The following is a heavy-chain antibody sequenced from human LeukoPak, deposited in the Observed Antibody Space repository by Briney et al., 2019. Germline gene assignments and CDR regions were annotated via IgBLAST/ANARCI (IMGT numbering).Heavy chain of an antibody. Sequence: AGGSLRLSCAASGFSLSSYAMQWVHQAPGKGLEYVSGISTNGGSTYYANSVKGRFTMSRDNSKNTLFLQMGSLRPEDMAVYYCARGWKYDYAWESYRPYYFDYWGQGTLVTVSS. J-gene: IGHJ4*02. V-gene: IGHV3-64*01. CDR3: ARGWKYDYAWESYRPYYFDY. CDR1: GFSLSSYA. D-gene: IGHD3-16*02. CDR2: ISTNGGST.